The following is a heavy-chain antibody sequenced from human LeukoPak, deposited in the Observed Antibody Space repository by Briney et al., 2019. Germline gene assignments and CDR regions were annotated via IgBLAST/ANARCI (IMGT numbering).Heavy chain of an antibody. CDR3: ARDGVATGIYFHY. D-gene: IGHD2/OR15-2a*01. V-gene: IGHV3-7*04. Sequence: GGSLRLPCAASGFTFSSHWMSWVRQAPGKGLEWVANINQDGSEKYYVDSVKGRFTISRDNARNSLYLQMNSLRAEDTAVYFCARDGVATGIYFHYWGQGTLVTVSS. CDR1: GFTFSSHW. J-gene: IGHJ4*02. CDR2: INQDGSEK.